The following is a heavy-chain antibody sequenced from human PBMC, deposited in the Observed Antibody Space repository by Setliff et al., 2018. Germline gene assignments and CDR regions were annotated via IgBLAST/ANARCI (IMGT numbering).Heavy chain of an antibody. V-gene: IGHV3-15*05. Sequence: GGSLRLSCLASGFSFSNTKMSWIRQALGKGLEWVGRIKSAADGGTIEYAAAVNGRFTVSRDDSKNTLFLQMNSLRVEDTALYYCVKDMAGSYFDGRFDYWGPGTLVTVSS. CDR3: VKDMAGSYFDGRFDY. J-gene: IGHJ4*02. CDR1: GFSFSNTK. CDR2: IKSAADGGTI. D-gene: IGHD1-26*01.